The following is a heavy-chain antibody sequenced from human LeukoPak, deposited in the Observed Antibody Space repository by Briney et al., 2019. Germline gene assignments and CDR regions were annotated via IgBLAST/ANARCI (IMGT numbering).Heavy chain of an antibody. J-gene: IGHJ4*02. CDR2: IIPILGIA. CDR3: ARGYREGGTKYDSSGYSIDY. D-gene: IGHD3-22*01. CDR1: GGTFSSYT. V-gene: IGHV1-69*02. Sequence: SVKVSCKASGGTFSSYTISWVRQAPGQGLEWMGRIIPILGIANYAQKFQGRVTITADKSTSTAYMELSSLRSEDTAVYYCARGYREGGTKYDSSGYSIDYWGQGTLVTVSS.